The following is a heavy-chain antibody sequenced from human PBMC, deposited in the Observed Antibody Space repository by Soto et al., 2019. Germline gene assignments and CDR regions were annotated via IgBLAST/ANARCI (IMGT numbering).Heavy chain of an antibody. CDR3: AKEAGLVRFFDSLSNALDV. V-gene: IGHV3-9*01. J-gene: IGHJ6*02. CDR2: ISWNSGNK. CDR1: GFTFDDYA. D-gene: IGHD3-9*01. Sequence: GGSLRLSCAASGFTFDDYAMHWVRQAPGKGLEWVSGISWNSGNKGYADSVKGRFTISRDNAKNFLYLEMNSLRAEDTALYYCAKEAGLVRFFDSLSNALDVWGQGTAVTVSS.